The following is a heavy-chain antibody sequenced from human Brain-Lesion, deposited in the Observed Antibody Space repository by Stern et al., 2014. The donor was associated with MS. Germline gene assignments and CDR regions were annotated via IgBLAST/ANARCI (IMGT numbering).Heavy chain of an antibody. CDR1: GGSISSSGYY. CDR3: ATTRWDLFTWNWFDP. Sequence: QVQLVQSGPGLVKPSQTLSLTCTVSGGSISSSGYYWSWIRQPADKGLEWIGRIHDSGSTYYNPSLNSRVTISMDTAKHQFYMKLPSLTAADTAVYYCATTRWDLFTWNWFDPWGQGTLVTVCS. J-gene: IGHJ5*02. D-gene: IGHD1-26*01. CDR2: IHDSGST. V-gene: IGHV4-61*02.